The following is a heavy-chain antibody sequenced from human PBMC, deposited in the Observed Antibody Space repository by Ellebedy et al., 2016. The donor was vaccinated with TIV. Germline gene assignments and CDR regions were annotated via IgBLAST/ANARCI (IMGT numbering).Heavy chain of an antibody. CDR2: IYSGVST. V-gene: IGHV3-66*01. CDR3: ARGPLTTVHY. D-gene: IGHD4-17*01. CDR1: GFTVSSHY. Sequence: GESLKTSCAAAGFTVSSHYMSWVRQAPGKGLEWISVIYSGVSTDYADSVRGRFTISRDNSKNTLYLQMNSLRAEDTDVYYCARGPLTTVHYWGQGTLVTVSS. J-gene: IGHJ4*02.